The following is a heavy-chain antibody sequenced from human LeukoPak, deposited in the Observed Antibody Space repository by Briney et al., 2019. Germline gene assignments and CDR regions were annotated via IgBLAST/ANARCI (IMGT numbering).Heavy chain of an antibody. CDR1: GGTFTSYA. CDR3: ARDLDRAYYGSGGHWFDP. J-gene: IGHJ5*02. CDR2: IIPICGTA. V-gene: IGHV1-69*01. D-gene: IGHD3-10*01. Sequence: SVKVSCKASGGTFTSYAMSWVRQAPGQGLEWMGGIIPICGTANYAQKFQGRVTITADESTSTAYMELSSLRSEDTAVYYCARDLDRAYYGSGGHWFDPWGQGTLVTVSS.